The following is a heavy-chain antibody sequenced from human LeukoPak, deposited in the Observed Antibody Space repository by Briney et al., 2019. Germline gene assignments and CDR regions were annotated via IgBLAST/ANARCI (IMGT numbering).Heavy chain of an antibody. CDR3: AKDRDHSSGPFDY. V-gene: IGHV3-9*01. CDR2: ISWNSGSI. Sequence: GGSLRLSCAASGFTFDDYAMHWVRQAPGKGLEWVSGISWNSGSIGYADSVKGRFTISRDNAKNSLYLQMNSLRAEDTALYYCAKDRDHSSGPFDYWGQGTLVTVSS. CDR1: GFTFDDYA. J-gene: IGHJ4*02. D-gene: IGHD6-19*01.